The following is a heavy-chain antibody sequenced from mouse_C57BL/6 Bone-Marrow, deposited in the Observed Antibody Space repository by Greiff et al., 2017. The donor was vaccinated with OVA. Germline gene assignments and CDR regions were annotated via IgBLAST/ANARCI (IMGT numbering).Heavy chain of an antibody. J-gene: IGHJ2*01. CDR1: GFNIKDDY. Sequence: VQLQQSGAELVRPGASVKLSCTASGFNIKDDYMHWVKQRPEQGLEWIGWIDPENGDTEYASKFQGKATITADTSSNTAYLQLSNLTSEDTAVYYSTITAVVTTGDYWGQGTTLTVSS. V-gene: IGHV14-4*01. CDR3: TITAVVTTGDY. CDR2: IDPENGDT. D-gene: IGHD1-1*01.